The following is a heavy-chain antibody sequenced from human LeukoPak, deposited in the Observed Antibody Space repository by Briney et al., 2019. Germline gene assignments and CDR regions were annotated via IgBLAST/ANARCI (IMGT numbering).Heavy chain of an antibody. Sequence: ASVTVSCKASGYTFTGYYMHWLRQAPGQGLEWMGWINPNSGGTNYAQKFQGRVTMTRDTSISTAYMELSRLRSDDTAVYYCARDSSGPRPDQLDYWGQGTLVTVSS. J-gene: IGHJ4*02. CDR3: ARDSSGPRPDQLDY. V-gene: IGHV1-2*02. CDR2: INPNSGGT. D-gene: IGHD3-22*01. CDR1: GYTFTGYY.